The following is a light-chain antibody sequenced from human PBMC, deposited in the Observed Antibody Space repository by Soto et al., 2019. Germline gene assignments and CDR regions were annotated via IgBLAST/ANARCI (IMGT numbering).Light chain of an antibody. J-gene: IGKJ5*01. V-gene: IGKV3-20*01. CDR1: QSVSSSY. Sequence: IVLTQSTGTLSLSPGERATLSCRASQSVSSSYLAWYQQKPGQAPRLLMSAASSRATGIPDRFSGSGSGTDFTLTISRLEAEDFAVYYCQQSSSSPITFGQGTRLEVK. CDR3: QQSSSSPIT. CDR2: AAS.